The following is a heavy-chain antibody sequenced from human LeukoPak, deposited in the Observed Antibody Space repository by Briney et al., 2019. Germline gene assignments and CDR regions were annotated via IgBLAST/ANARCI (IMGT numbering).Heavy chain of an antibody. V-gene: IGHV1-24*01. CDR3: ATVVRDGYNQDFDY. CDR1: GYTLTELS. CDR2: FDPEDGET. J-gene: IGHJ4*02. Sequence: ASVRASCKVSGYTLTELSMHWVRQAPGKGLEWMGGFDPEDGETIYAQKFQGRVTMTEDTSTDTAYMELSSLRSEDTAVYYCATVVRDGYNQDFDYWGQGTLVTVSS. D-gene: IGHD5-24*01.